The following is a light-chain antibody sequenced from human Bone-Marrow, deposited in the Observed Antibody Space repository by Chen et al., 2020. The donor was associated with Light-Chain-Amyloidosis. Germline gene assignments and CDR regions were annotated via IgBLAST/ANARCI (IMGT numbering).Light chain of an antibody. CDR1: NIGTTS. CDR2: DDS. V-gene: IGLV3-21*02. J-gene: IGLJ3*02. Sequence: SYVLTQPSSVSVAPGQMATIACGGNNIGTTSEHWYQQTPGQAPLLVVYDDSDRPSGIPERVSGSNSWNAATLSISRVESEDEADDYCQVWDRSSDRPVFGGGTKLTVL. CDR3: QVWDRSSDRPV.